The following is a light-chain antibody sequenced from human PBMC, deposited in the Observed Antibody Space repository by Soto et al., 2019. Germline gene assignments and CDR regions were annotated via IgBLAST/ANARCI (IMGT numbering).Light chain of an antibody. Sequence: DIVLTQAPLSSPVTLGQPASISCRSSQSLVFTDGDAYLTWLHQRPGQPPRLLIYKVSNRFSGVPDRFSGSGAETHFTLKNSRVEPEDVGVYYCMQTTQSPWTFGQGTKVEI. CDR1: QSLVFTDGDAY. J-gene: IGKJ1*01. CDR2: KVS. V-gene: IGKV2-24*01. CDR3: MQTTQSPWT.